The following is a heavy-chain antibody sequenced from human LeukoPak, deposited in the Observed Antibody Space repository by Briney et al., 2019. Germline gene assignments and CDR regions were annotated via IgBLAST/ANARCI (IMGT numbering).Heavy chain of an antibody. J-gene: IGHJ4*02. CDR1: GFSFSSSW. Sequence: PGGSQRLSCEASGFSFSSSWMHWVRQAPGKGLVWVSRINKDGRTINYADSVKGRFTIFRDNAKNTLYLQMNSLRAEDTAVYYCARGWTGYYAIDNWGQGTLVTVSS. CDR2: INKDGRTI. CDR3: ARGWTGYYAIDN. V-gene: IGHV3-74*01. D-gene: IGHD3/OR15-3a*01.